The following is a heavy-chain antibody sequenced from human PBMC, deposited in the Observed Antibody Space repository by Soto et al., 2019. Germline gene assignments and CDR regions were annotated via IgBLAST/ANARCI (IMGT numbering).Heavy chain of an antibody. CDR2: ISGSVGST. V-gene: IGHV3-23*01. Sequence: GGSLRLSCAASGFTFSRNWMHWVRQSPGKGLEWVSVISGSVGSTYYADSVKGRFTITRDNSKNTLYLQMNSLRAEDTAVYYCAKAGGAAGTVDYFDYWGQGTLVTVSS. D-gene: IGHD6-13*01. CDR3: AKAGGAAGTVDYFDY. J-gene: IGHJ4*02. CDR1: GFTFSRNW.